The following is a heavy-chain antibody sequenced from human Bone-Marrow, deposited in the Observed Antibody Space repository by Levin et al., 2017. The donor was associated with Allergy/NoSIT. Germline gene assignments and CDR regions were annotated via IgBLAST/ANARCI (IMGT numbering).Heavy chain of an antibody. V-gene: IGHV3-15*01. CDR1: GLIFSNTW. Sequence: LSLTCAASGLIFSNTWMSWVRQAPGKGLEWLGRIKSKTAGGTTDFAAPVKGRFTISRDDSKDTLYLQMNSLKTEDTAVYYCATDVEKGAFDIWGQGTMVAVSS. CDR2: IKSKTAGGTT. CDR3: ATDVEKGAFDI. J-gene: IGHJ3*02.